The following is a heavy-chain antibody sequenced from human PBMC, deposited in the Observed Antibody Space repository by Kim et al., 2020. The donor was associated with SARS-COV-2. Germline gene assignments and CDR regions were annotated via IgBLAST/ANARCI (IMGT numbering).Heavy chain of an antibody. D-gene: IGHD4-17*01. V-gene: IGHV3-73*01. Sequence: GGSLRLSCAASGFTFSGSAMHWVRQASGKGLEWVGRIRSKANSYATAYAASVKGRFTISRDDSKNTAYLQMNSLKTEDTAVYYCTRRVSGDQLDYWGQGTLVTVSS. J-gene: IGHJ4*02. CDR3: TRRVSGDQLDY. CDR1: GFTFSGSA. CDR2: IRSKANSYAT.